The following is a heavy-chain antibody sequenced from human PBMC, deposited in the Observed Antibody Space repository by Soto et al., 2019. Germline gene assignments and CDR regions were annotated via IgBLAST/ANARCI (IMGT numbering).Heavy chain of an antibody. CDR2: IYYSGST. CDR1: GGSISSSIYY. J-gene: IGHJ4*02. V-gene: IGHV4-39*01. Sequence: LEILSLTCTVSGGSISSSIYYWGWIRQPPGKGLEWIGSIYYSGSTYYNPSLKSRVTISVDTSKNQFSLKLSSVTAADTAVYYCARHTPAISISDHWGQGTLVTVSS. D-gene: IGHD2-15*01. CDR3: ARHTPAISISDH.